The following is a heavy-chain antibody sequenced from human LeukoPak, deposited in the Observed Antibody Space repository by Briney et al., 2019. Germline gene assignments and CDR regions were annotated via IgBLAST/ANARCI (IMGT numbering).Heavy chain of an antibody. CDR2: ISYDGSNK. D-gene: IGHD2-2*01. J-gene: IGHJ3*02. Sequence: PGGSLRLSCAASGFTFSSYGMHWVRQAPGQGLEWVAVISYDGSNKYNAGSVKGRFTISRDNSKNTLYLQMNSLRAEDTAVYYCAKERPYCSSTSCYQDAFEIWGQGTIVTVSS. V-gene: IGHV3-30*18. CDR1: GFTFSSYG. CDR3: AKERPYCSSTSCYQDAFEI.